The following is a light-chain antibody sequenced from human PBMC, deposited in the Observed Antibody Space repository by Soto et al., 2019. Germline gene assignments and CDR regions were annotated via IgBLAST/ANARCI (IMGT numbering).Light chain of an antibody. CDR3: CSYAGSYSYV. V-gene: IGLV2-11*01. J-gene: IGLJ1*01. CDR1: SSDVGGYNY. Sequence: QHALTQPRSVSGYPGQSVTISCTGTSSDVGGYNYVSWYQQHPGRAPKLMIYDVNKRPSGVPDRFSGSKSGNRASLTISGLQAEDEADYYCCSYAGSYSYVFGAGTKVTVL. CDR2: DVN.